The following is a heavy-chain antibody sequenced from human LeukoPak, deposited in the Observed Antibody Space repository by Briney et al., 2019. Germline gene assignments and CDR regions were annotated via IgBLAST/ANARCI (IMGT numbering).Heavy chain of an antibody. V-gene: IGHV1-69*13. CDR3: ARDPGIAAAGYYYYYGMDV. CDR2: IIPIFGTA. D-gene: IGHD6-13*01. Sequence: ASVKVSCKASGGTFSSYAISWVRQAPGQGLEWMGGIIPIFGTANYAQKFQGRVTITADESTSTAYMELSSLRSEDTAVYYCARDPGIAAAGYYYYYGMDVWGKGTMVTVSS. CDR1: GGTFSSYA. J-gene: IGHJ6*04.